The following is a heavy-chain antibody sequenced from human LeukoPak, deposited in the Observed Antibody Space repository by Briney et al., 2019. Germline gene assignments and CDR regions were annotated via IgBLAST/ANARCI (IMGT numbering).Heavy chain of an antibody. CDR1: GFTFSSYA. V-gene: IGHV3-30-3*01. CDR3: AIPEDGYNYGPFDY. J-gene: IGHJ4*02. Sequence: SGRSLRLSCAASGFTFSSYAMHWVRQAPGKGLEWVAVISYDGSNKYYADSVKGRFTISRDNSKNTLYLQMNSLRAEDTAVYYCAIPEDGYNYGPFDYWGQGTLVTVSS. D-gene: IGHD5-24*01. CDR2: ISYDGSNK.